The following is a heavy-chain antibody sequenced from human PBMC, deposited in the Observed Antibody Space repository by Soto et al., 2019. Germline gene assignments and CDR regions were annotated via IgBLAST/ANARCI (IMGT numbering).Heavy chain of an antibody. CDR2: IIPIFGTA. CDR3: ARVGPRGSSGYDPGDY. J-gene: IGHJ4*02. Sequence: SVKVSCKASGGTFSSYAISWVRQAPGQGLEWMGGIIPIFGTANYAQKFQGRVTITADESTSTAYMELSSLRSEDTAVYYCARVGPRGSSGYDPGDYWGQGTLVTVSS. D-gene: IGHD5-12*01. V-gene: IGHV1-69*13. CDR1: GGTFSSYA.